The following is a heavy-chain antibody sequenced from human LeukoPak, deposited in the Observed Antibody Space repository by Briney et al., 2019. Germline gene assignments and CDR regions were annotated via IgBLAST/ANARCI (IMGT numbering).Heavy chain of an antibody. CDR2: ISGSGGST. D-gene: IGHD3-3*01. CDR1: GFTFSSYA. CDR3: AKDWAIFGVVTPHWFDY. V-gene: IGHV3-23*01. J-gene: IGHJ4*02. Sequence: PGGSLRLSCAASGFTFSSYAMSWVRQAPGKGLEWVSAISGSGGSTYYADSVKGRFTISRDNSKNTLYLQMNSLRAEDTAVYYCAKDWAIFGVVTPHWFDYWGQGTLVTVSS.